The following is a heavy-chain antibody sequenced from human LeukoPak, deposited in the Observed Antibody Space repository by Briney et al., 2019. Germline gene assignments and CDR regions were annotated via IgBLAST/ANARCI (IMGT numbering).Heavy chain of an antibody. CDR2: IYTSGST. J-gene: IGHJ3*02. CDR1: GGSISSYY. Sequence: PSETLSLTCTVSGGSISSYYWSWIRQPAREGPEWIWRIYTSGSTNYNPSLKSRVTMSVDTSKNLFSLKLSSVTAADTAVYYCARDKWLRLDAFDIWGQGTMVTVAS. D-gene: IGHD6-19*01. V-gene: IGHV4-4*07. CDR3: ARDKWLRLDAFDI.